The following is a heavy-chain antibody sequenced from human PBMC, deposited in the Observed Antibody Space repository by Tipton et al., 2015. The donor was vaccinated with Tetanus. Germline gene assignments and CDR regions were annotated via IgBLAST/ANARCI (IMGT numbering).Heavy chain of an antibody. CDR2: ISDGAGTR. J-gene: IGHJ4*02. D-gene: IGHD2-15*01. CDR1: GFTFSNYA. CDR3: AREADCSGGSCFSEDFDN. Sequence: SLRLSCVDSGFTFSNYAMSWVRQAPGKGLEWVPSISDGAGTRTYADSVQGRFIISRDNSRRTLFLQMNSLRAEDTAVYYCAREADCSGGSCFSEDFDNWGQGTQVTVSS. V-gene: IGHV3-23*01.